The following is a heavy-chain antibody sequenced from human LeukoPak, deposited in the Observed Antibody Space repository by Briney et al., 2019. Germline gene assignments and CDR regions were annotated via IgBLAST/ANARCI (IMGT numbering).Heavy chain of an antibody. J-gene: IGHJ4*02. CDR2: IGSDGKTT. CDR3: AINHRDGYSELGY. D-gene: IGHD5-24*01. CDR1: GFTLSIYG. Sequence: GGSLRLSCAASGFTLSIYGTHWVRQAPGKGLEWVAVIGSDGKTTYYADSVKGRFTISRDNSKNTLYLQMNSLRVDDTAVYYCAINHRDGYSELGYWGQGTLVTVSS. V-gene: IGHV3-33*08.